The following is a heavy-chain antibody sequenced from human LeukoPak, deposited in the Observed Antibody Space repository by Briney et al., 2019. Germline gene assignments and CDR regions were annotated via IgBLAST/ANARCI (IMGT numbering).Heavy chain of an antibody. CDR3: ARASGYAFDY. Sequence: SETLSLTCAVSGGSISSGGYSWSWIRQPSGKGLEWIGYIYHSGSTYYNPSLKSRVTISVDRSKNQFSLKLSSVTAADTAVYYCARASGYAFDYWGQGTLVTVSS. CDR2: IYHSGST. CDR1: GGSISSGGYS. V-gene: IGHV4-30-2*01. D-gene: IGHD5-12*01. J-gene: IGHJ4*02.